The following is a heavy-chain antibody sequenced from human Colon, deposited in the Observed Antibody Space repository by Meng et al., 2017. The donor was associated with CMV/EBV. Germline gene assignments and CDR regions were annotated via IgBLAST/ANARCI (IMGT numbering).Heavy chain of an antibody. CDR2: ISAYNGNT. CDR1: GYTFGTYG. V-gene: IGHV1-18*01. CDR3: ARGGYISSWYVASDY. D-gene: IGHD6-13*01. Sequence: SGYTFGTYGISWLRQAPGQGLEWMGWISAYNGNTNYAQNFKGRLTVTTDTSTNTAYMELTRLRSDDTAVYFCARGGYISSWYVASDYWGQGTLVTVSS. J-gene: IGHJ4*02.